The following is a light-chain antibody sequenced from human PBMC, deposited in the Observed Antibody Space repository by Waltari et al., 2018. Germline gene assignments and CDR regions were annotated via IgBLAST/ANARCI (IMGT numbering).Light chain of an antibody. J-gene: IGLJ2*01. Sequence: SYDLTQPPSVSVSPGQTARITCSGNALPKLYSYWYQQKPGQAPLLLIYKDTQRASGNPEVFSGSTSGTTVTLTISGVQAEDAADYYCQSADTDFANHVLFGGGTQLTVL. CDR2: KDT. CDR3: QSADTDFANHVL. CDR1: ALPKLY. V-gene: IGLV3-25*03.